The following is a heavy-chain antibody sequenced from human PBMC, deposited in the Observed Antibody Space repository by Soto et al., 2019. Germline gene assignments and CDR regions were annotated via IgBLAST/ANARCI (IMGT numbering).Heavy chain of an antibody. V-gene: IGHV3-23*01. CDR2: ISGSGGST. Sequence: GGSLRLSCAASGFTFSSYAMSWVRQAPGKGLEWVSAISGSGGSTYYADSAKGRFTISRDNSKNTLYLQMNSLRAEDTAVYYCAKTGIAAAGTRWFDPWGQGTLVTVSS. CDR3: AKTGIAAAGTRWFDP. CDR1: GFTFSSYA. D-gene: IGHD6-13*01. J-gene: IGHJ5*02.